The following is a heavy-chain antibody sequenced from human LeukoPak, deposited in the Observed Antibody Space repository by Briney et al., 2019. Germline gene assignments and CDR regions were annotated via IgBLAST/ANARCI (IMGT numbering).Heavy chain of an antibody. D-gene: IGHD2-15*01. J-gene: IGHJ3*02. Sequence: SETLSLTCTVSGDSISNYYWSWVRQPPGKGLEWIGYIYYSGSTNYNTSLTSRITISVETSKNQFSLKLSSVTTADTAVYYCARDGGRDAFDIWGQGTMVAVSS. CDR3: ARDGGRDAFDI. V-gene: IGHV4-59*01. CDR1: GDSISNYY. CDR2: IYYSGST.